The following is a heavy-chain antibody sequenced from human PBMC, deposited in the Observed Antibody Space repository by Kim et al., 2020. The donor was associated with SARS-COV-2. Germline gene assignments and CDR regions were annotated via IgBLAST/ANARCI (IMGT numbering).Heavy chain of an antibody. CDR2: IYYSGST. J-gene: IGHJ6*02. Sequence: SETLSLTCTVSGGSISSGDYYWSWIRQPPGKSLEWIGYIYYSGSTYYNPSLKSRVTISVDTSKNQFSLKLSSVTAADTAVYYCAGGCSSTSCYYYYGMDVWGQGTTVTVSS. CDR3: AGGCSSTSCYYYYGMDV. D-gene: IGHD2-2*01. V-gene: IGHV4-30-4*01. CDR1: GGSISSGDYY.